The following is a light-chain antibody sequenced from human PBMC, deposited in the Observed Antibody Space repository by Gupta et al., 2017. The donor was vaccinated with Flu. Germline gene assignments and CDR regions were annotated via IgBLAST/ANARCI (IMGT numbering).Light chain of an antibody. CDR3: QHGVSSPWM. Sequence: GTLSLSPGERATLSCRASQSVRSSFLAWYQQRPGQAPRLLIYGASGRATGIPDRFSGSGSGTEFTLTISRREPEDFAVYYCQHGVSSPWMFGQGTXVEIK. CDR2: GAS. V-gene: IGKV3-20*01. CDR1: QSVRSSF. J-gene: IGKJ1*01.